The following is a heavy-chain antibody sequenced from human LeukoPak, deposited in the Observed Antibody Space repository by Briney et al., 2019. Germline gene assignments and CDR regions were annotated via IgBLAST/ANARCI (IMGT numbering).Heavy chain of an antibody. Sequence: GESLKISCKGSGYSFTNYWIGWVRQMPGKGLEWMGIIYPGDSDTRYSPSFQGQVTISADKSISTAYLQWSSLKASDTAMYYCARHSRDDFWSGYYKTHFDYWGQGTLVTVSS. D-gene: IGHD3-3*01. J-gene: IGHJ4*02. V-gene: IGHV5-51*01. CDR1: GYSFTNYW. CDR3: ARHSRDDFWSGYYKTHFDY. CDR2: IYPGDSDT.